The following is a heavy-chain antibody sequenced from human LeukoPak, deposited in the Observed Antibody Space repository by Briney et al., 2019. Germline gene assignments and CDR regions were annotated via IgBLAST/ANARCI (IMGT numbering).Heavy chain of an antibody. CDR1: GFTFTSYS. J-gene: IGHJ4*02. V-gene: IGHV3-21*01. D-gene: IGHD4-17*01. Sequence: PGRSLRLSCAASGFTFTSYSMTWVRQAPGKGLEWVSSISSSSSYIYYADSVKGRFTISRDNAKNSMYLQMNSLRAEDTAVYYCARGSPYGDYVDYWGQGTLVTVSS. CDR3: ARGSPYGDYVDY. CDR2: ISSSSSYI.